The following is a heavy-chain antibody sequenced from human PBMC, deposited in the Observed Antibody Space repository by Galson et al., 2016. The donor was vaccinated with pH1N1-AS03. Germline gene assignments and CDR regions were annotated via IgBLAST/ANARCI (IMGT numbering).Heavy chain of an antibody. CDR3: ARAPTKYYEILTGYYRVWFDP. J-gene: IGHJ5*02. V-gene: IGHV1-8*01. CDR2: MNPDTGNA. CDR1: GYTFTNYD. Sequence: SVKVSCKASGYTFTNYDINWVRQAPGQGLEWMEWMNPDTGNAGYAEKFQGRVTMTRNTSISTAYMELSSLRSEDTAVYYCARAPTKYYEILTGYYRVWFDPWGQGTLVAVPS. D-gene: IGHD3-9*01.